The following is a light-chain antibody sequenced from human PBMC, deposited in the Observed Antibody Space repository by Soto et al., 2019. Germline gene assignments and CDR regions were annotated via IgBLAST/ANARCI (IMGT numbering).Light chain of an antibody. V-gene: IGKV3-20*01. CDR2: GAS. CDR3: QQYAKSPPRT. J-gene: IGKJ1*01. CDR1: QSVSSRY. Sequence: EIVLTQSPGTLSLSPGERATLSCRASQSVSSRYLAWYQQKPGQAPRLLIYGASSRATGIPDRFSGSGSGTDFTLTISRLEPEDFAVYYCQQYAKSPPRTFGQGTKVEIK.